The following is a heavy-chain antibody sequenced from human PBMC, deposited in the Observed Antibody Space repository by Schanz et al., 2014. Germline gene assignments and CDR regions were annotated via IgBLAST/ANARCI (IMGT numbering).Heavy chain of an antibody. CDR2: IKQDGSEK. V-gene: IGHV3-7*01. Sequence: EVQLVESGGGLVQPGGSLRLSCAASGFTFSSYWMSWVRQAPGKGLEWVANIKQDGSEKYYVDAVKGRFTISRDNAKNSLYLQMNSLRAEDTAVYYCAREEGWGIAAAGPKPYYYGMDVWGQGTTVTVSS. CDR3: AREEGWGIAAAGPKPYYYGMDV. J-gene: IGHJ6*02. CDR1: GFTFSSYW. D-gene: IGHD6-13*01.